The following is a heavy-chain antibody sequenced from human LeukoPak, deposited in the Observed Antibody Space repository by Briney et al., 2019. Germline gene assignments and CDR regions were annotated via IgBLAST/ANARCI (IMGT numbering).Heavy chain of an antibody. CDR2: VFYIANT. V-gene: IGHV4-39*01. J-gene: IGHJ4*02. Sequence: PSETLSLTCSVSGGSISSNNYYWAWIRQPPVRGLEWVGSVFYIANTYYNVSLKSRLTISVDTSKNLFSLNLRSVTAADTAIYYCARRGSFYPFDFWGQGILVTVSS. CDR3: ARRGSFYPFDF. CDR1: GGSISSNNYY. D-gene: IGHD3-10*01.